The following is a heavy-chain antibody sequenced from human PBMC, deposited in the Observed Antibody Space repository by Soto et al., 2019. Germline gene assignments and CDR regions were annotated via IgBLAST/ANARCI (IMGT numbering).Heavy chain of an antibody. V-gene: IGHV1-2*02. CDR2: IKGNGGAT. J-gene: IGHJ4*02. CDR3: ARVGSYSDGSSYPY. Sequence: GASVKVSCKASGYTFTGHDLHWVRQAPGQGLEWMGWIKGNGGATKYARKFQGRVTMTRGTSTTTAYLELNSLRSDDTAVYFCARVGSYSDGSSYPYWGQGTLVTVSS. D-gene: IGHD6-6*01. CDR1: GYTFTGHD.